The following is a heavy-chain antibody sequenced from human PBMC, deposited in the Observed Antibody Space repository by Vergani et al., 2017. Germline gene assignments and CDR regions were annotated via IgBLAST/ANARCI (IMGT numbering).Heavy chain of an antibody. D-gene: IGHD4-11*01. CDR3: ARVNTETNGHLYYYYYMDV. J-gene: IGHJ6*03. Sequence: QVQLQQWVVGLLKPSETLSLTCVVNRGSFSSYHWTWIRQSLGEGLEWFGDIHHTERPDYNLSLKSRLTMSVDKSRNQFSLTLNSVPATDTAIYFCARVNTETNGHLYYYYYMDVWGQGTAVTVS. V-gene: IGHV4-34*01. CDR1: RGSFSSYH. CDR2: IHHTERP.